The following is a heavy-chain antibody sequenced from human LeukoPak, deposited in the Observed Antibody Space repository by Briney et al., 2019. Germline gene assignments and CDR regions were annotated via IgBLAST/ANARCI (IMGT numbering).Heavy chain of an antibody. Sequence: SETLSLTCTVSGGSISSYYWSWIRQPPGKGLEWIGYIYYSGSTNYNPSLKSRVTISVDTSKNQFSLKLSSVTAADTAVYYCASIGDYHWYFDLWGRGPLVTVSS. V-gene: IGHV4-59*08. D-gene: IGHD4-17*01. J-gene: IGHJ2*01. CDR3: ASIGDYHWYFDL. CDR1: GGSISSYY. CDR2: IYYSGST.